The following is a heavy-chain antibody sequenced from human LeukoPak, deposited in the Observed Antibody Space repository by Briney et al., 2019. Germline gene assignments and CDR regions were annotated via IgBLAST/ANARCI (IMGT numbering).Heavy chain of an antibody. CDR1: GYTFTSYA. CDR2: INTNTGNP. Sequence: ASVKVSCKASGYTFTSYAMNWVRQAPGQGLEWMGWINTNTGNPTYAQGFTGRFVFSLDTSVSTAYLQISSLKAEDTAVYYCARGTDLYYDILGYDYWGQGILVTVSS. V-gene: IGHV7-4-1*02. CDR3: ARGTDLYYDILGYDY. D-gene: IGHD3-9*01. J-gene: IGHJ4*02.